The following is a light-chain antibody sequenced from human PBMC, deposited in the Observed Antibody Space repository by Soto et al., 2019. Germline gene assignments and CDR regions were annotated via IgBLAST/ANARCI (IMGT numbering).Light chain of an antibody. CDR3: CSYAGSYTSPWVV. J-gene: IGLJ2*01. V-gene: IGLV2-11*01. CDR2: DVS. CDR1: SSDVGGYNY. Sequence: QSALTQPRSVSGSPGQSVTISCTGTSSDVGGYNYVSWYQQHPGKAPKLMIYDVSKRPSGVPDRFSGSKSGNTASLTISGLQAEDEADYYCCSYAGSYTSPWVVFGGGTKLTVL.